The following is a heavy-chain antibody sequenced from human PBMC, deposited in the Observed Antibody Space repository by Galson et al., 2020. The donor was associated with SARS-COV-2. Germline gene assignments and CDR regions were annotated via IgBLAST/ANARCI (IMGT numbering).Heavy chain of an antibody. J-gene: IGHJ5*02. V-gene: IGHV3-30*03. CDR1: GFTFSSYG. D-gene: IGHD1-26*01. CDR2: ISYDGSNK. Sequence: GESLKISCAASGFTFSSYGMHWVRQAPGKGLEWVAVISYDGSNKYYADSVKDRFTISRDNSKNTLYLQMNSLRAEDTAVYYCARPRSGSYLYWFDPWGQGTLVTVSS. CDR3: ARPRSGSYLYWFDP.